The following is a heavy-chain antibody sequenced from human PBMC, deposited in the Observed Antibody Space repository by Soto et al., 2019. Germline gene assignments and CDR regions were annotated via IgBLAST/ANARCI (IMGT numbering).Heavy chain of an antibody. D-gene: IGHD5-18*01. J-gene: IGHJ4*02. CDR2: IWYDGTNK. V-gene: IGHV3-33*01. CDR3: ARGLGGYSYGPLDY. CDR1: GLTFSSYG. Sequence: QVQLVESGGGVVQPGRSLRLSCAASGLTFSSYGMHWVRQAPGKGLEWVAVIWYDGTNKYYADSVKGRFTISRDNSENTLYLQMNTLRAEDTAVYYCARGLGGYSYGPLDYWGQGTLVTVSS.